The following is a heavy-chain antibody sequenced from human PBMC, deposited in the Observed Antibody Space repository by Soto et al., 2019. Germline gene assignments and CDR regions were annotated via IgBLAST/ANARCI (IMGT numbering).Heavy chain of an antibody. CDR2: IIPIFGTA. V-gene: IGHV1-69*13. Sequence: SVKVSCKASGGTFSSYAISWVRQAPGQGLEWMGGIIPIFGTANYAQKFQGRVTITADESTGTAYMELSSLRSEDTAVYYCASRSHLDVLLWFGSGPYGMDVWGQGTTVTVSS. J-gene: IGHJ6*02. D-gene: IGHD3-10*01. CDR1: GGTFSSYA. CDR3: ASRSHLDVLLWFGSGPYGMDV.